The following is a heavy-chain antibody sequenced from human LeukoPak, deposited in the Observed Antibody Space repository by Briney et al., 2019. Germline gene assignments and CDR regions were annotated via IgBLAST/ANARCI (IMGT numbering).Heavy chain of an antibody. V-gene: IGHV3-23*01. J-gene: IGHJ5*02. CDR3: AKDSSGWPRNWFDP. D-gene: IGHD6-19*01. CDR1: GFTFSHFW. CDR2: ISGSGGST. Sequence: GGSLRLSCAASGFTFSHFWMSWVRQAPGEGLEWVSAISGSGGSTYYADSVKGRFTISRDNSKNTLYLQMNSLRAEDTAVYYCAKDSSGWPRNWFDPWGQGTLVTVSS.